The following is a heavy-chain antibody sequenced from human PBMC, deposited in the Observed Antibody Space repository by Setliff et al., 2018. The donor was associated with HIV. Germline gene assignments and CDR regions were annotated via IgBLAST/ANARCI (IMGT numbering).Heavy chain of an antibody. CDR2: IYYSGST. Sequence: LSLTCTVSGVSVNSGGYYWNWIRQHPGKGLEWIGHIYYSGSTYDNPSLKSRISISIDTSKNQFSLKLNSVTAADTAVYYCARDVLGYDSTGRFDLWGRGTLVTVSS. D-gene: IGHD3-22*01. J-gene: IGHJ2*01. CDR1: GVSVNSGGYY. V-gene: IGHV4-31*03. CDR3: ARDVLGYDSTGRFDL.